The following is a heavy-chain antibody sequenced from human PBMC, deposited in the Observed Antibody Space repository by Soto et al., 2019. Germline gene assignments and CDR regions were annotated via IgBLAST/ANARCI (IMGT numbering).Heavy chain of an antibody. D-gene: IGHD2-2*01. Sequence: GASVKVSCKASGYTFTSYDINWVRQATGQGLEWMGWMNPNSGNTGYAQKFQGRVTMTRNTSISTAYMELNSLRAEDTAVYYCARDPSIVLVPAATYYYYYYGVDVWGQGTTVTVSS. CDR1: GYTFTSYD. CDR3: ARDPSIVLVPAATYYYYYYGVDV. V-gene: IGHV1-8*01. J-gene: IGHJ6*02. CDR2: MNPNSGNT.